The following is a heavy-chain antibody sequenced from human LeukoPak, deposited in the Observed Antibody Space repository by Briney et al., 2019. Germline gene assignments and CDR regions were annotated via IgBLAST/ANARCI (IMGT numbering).Heavy chain of an antibody. J-gene: IGHJ5*02. CDR1: GGSISSSSYY. D-gene: IGHD6-13*01. V-gene: IGHV4-39*07. CDR3: ARSGYSSPGWFDP. CDR2: IYYSGST. Sequence: SETLSLTCTVCGGSISSSSYYWGWIRQPPGKGLEWIGSIYYSGSTYYNPSLKSRVTISVDTSKNQFSLKLSSVTAADTAVYYCARSGYSSPGWFDPWGQGTLVTVSS.